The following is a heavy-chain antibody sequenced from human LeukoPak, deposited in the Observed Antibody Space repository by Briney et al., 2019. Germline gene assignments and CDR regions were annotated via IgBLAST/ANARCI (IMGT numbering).Heavy chain of an antibody. Sequence: GGSLRLSCAASGFTVSSNHVSWVRQVPGKGLEWVSLIYSGGSTYYADSVKGRFTVSRDTSKNTLYLQMNSLRVEDTAVYYCARGAGGSCWGQGTLVTVSS. D-gene: IGHD2-15*01. CDR1: GFTVSSNH. V-gene: IGHV3-66*01. J-gene: IGHJ4*02. CDR2: IYSGGST. CDR3: ARGAGGSC.